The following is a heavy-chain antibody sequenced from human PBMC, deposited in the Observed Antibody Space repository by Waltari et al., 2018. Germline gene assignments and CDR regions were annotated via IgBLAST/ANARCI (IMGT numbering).Heavy chain of an antibody. CDR2: INHSGST. Sequence: QVQLQQWGAGRWRPSETLSLTCAAYVGPFSGSYWRWIGRPPGKGLEWIGEINHSGSTNYNPSLKSRVTISVDTSKNQFSLKLSSVTAADTAVYYCARVRIAAAYYYYYMDVWGKGTTVTVSS. D-gene: IGHD6-13*01. J-gene: IGHJ6*03. CDR1: VGPFSGSY. CDR3: ARVRIAAAYYYYYMDV. V-gene: IGHV4-34*01.